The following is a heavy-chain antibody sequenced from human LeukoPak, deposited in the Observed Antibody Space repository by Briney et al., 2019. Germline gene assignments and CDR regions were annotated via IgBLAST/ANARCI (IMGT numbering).Heavy chain of an antibody. V-gene: IGHV4-59*01. Sequence: SETLSLSCTVSGGSIRSYYTSWIRQAPGKGLEWIGYIYYSGSTNYNPSLKSRVTISVDTSKNQFSLKLNSVTAADTAVYYCARAVYRMSGTEAPSDYWGQGALVTVSS. CDR1: GGSIRSYY. CDR3: ARAVYRMSGTEAPSDY. J-gene: IGHJ4*02. CDR2: IYYSGST. D-gene: IGHD3-3*01.